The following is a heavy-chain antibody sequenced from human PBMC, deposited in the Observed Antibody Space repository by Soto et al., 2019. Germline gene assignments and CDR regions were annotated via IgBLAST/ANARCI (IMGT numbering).Heavy chain of an antibody. CDR2: IIPILGIA. Sequence: QVQLVQSGAEVKKPGSSVKVSCKASGGTFSSYTISWVRQAPGQGLEWMGRIIPILGIANYAQKFQGRVTISRDKTTRKAYMELGSLGFEDQGVYFCAGPRGGGYCSSTSCQTYYYYYGMDVWGQGTTVTVSS. CDR1: GGTFSSYT. J-gene: IGHJ6*02. CDR3: AGPRGGGYCSSTSCQTYYYYYGMDV. D-gene: IGHD2-2*01. V-gene: IGHV1-69*02.